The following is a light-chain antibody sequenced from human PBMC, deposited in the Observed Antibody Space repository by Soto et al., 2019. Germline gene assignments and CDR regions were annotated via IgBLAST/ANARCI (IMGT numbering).Light chain of an antibody. CDR3: MQATQYPPYT. J-gene: IGKJ2*01. CDR1: QSLLHSDGNTY. Sequence: DIVMTQTPLSSPVTLGQPASISCRSSQSLLHSDGNTYLSWLQQRPGQPPRLLIYKISNRLSGVPXRXNGSGAGTDFTLKISRVEADDVGVYYCMQATQYPPYTFGQGTKLEI. CDR2: KIS. V-gene: IGKV2-24*01.